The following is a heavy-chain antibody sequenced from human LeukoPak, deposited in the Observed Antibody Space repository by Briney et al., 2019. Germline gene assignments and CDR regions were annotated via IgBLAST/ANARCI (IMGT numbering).Heavy chain of an antibody. D-gene: IGHD2-21*02. J-gene: IGHJ4*02. CDR3: AAVAYCGGDCYSMGY. CDR1: GGSFSGYY. CDR2: INHSGST. V-gene: IGHV4-34*01. Sequence: SETLSLTCAVYGGSFSGYYWSWIRQPPGKGLEWIGEINHSGSTNYNPSLKSRVTISVDTSKNQFSLKLSSVTAADTAVYYCAAVAYCGGDCYSMGYWGQGTLVTVSS.